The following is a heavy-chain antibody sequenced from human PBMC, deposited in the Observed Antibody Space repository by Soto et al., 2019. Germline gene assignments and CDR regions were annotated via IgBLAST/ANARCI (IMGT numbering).Heavy chain of an antibody. D-gene: IGHD1-1*01. V-gene: IGHV3-30*18. J-gene: IGHJ3*01. CDR1: GFTFSIFD. CDR2: ISSDDRNI. CDR3: AKGLNGELND. Sequence: QVQLVESGGGVVQPGRSLRLSCVASGFTFSIFDMHWVRQAPGKGLEWVTLISSDDRNIYYADSVQGRFTVSRDDSRKTLYLQMNSLRPEDMAVYYCAKGLNGELNDWGQGTIVTVSS.